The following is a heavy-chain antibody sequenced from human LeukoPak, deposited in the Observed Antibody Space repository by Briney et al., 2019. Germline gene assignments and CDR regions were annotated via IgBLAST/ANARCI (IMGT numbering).Heavy chain of an antibody. V-gene: IGHV4-4*02. CDR1: GVSISSSNW. CDR2: IYHSGST. Sequence: PSETLSLTCAVSGVSISSSNWWSWVRQPPGKGLEWIGEIYHSGSTNYNPSLKSRVTISVDKSKNQFSLKLSSVTAADTAVYHCARGPQLRPYYFDYWGQGTLVTVSS. J-gene: IGHJ4*02. D-gene: IGHD2-2*01. CDR3: ARGPQLRPYYFDY.